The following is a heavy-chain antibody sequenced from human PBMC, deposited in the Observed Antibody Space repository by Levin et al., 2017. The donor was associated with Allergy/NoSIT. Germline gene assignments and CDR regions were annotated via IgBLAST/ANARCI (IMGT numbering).Heavy chain of an antibody. Sequence: PSQTLSLTCAISGDSVSSNSAAWNWIRQSPSRGLEWLGRTYYRSEWHNDYAESLKSRITINPDTSKNHFSLQLNSVTPEDTAVYYCAREYSSNWYLFYFDYWGQGTLVTVSS. CDR2: TYYRSEWHN. CDR1: GDSVSSNSAA. V-gene: IGHV6-1*01. D-gene: IGHD6-13*01. CDR3: AREYSSNWYLFYFDY. J-gene: IGHJ4*02.